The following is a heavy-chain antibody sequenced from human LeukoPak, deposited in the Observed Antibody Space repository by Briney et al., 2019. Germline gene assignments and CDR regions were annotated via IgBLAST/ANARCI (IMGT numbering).Heavy chain of an antibody. CDR3: ARDRHDCTHYFDY. D-gene: IGHD2-21*02. J-gene: IGHJ4*02. CDR1: GFTFSSYS. CDR2: ISSSSSYI. V-gene: IGHV3-21*06. Sequence: PGGSLRLSCAASGFTFSSYSMNWVRQAPGKGLEWVSSISSSSSYIYYADSVKGRFTISRDNAKNSLYLQMNSLRAEDTAVYYCARDRHDCTHYFDYWGQGTLVTVSS.